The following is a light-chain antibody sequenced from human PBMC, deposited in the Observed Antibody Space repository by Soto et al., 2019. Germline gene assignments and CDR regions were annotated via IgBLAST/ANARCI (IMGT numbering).Light chain of an antibody. Sequence: QSALTQPASVSGSPGQSFAISCTGTSSDVGGYNYVSWYHQYPGKAPKLMIFDVNNRPSGVSDRFSGSKSGNTASLTISGLQPEDEGDYFCSSYTSTSPLVFGGGTKLPVL. V-gene: IGLV2-14*01. CDR3: SSYTSTSPLV. CDR1: SSDVGGYNY. J-gene: IGLJ3*02. CDR2: DVN.